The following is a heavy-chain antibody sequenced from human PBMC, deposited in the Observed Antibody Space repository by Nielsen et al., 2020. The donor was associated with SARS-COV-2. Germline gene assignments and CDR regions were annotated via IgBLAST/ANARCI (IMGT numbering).Heavy chain of an antibody. CDR1: GGSISSSSYY. J-gene: IGHJ4*02. CDR2: IYYSGDT. Sequence: SETLSLTCTVSGGSISSSSYYWGWIRQPPGKGLEWIGYIYYSGDTKYNPSLKSRATISVDTSKNQFSLKLSSVTAADTAVYYCAKGTDSRKQGYWGQGTLVTVSS. CDR3: AKGTDSRKQGY. D-gene: IGHD6-13*01. V-gene: IGHV4-61*05.